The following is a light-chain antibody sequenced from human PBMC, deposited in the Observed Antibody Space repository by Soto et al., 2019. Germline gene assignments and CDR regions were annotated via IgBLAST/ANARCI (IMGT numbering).Light chain of an antibody. CDR1: QSISDW. V-gene: IGKV1-5*03. CDR3: QQYNSYSSYT. CDR2: KAS. J-gene: IGKJ2*01. Sequence: DIQLTQSPSTLSASVGDRVTITCRASQSISDWLAWYQQKPGKAPKLLIYKASTLESGVPSSFSGSGSGTEFTLTISSLQPDDFATYYCQQYNSYSSYTFGQGTKLEIK.